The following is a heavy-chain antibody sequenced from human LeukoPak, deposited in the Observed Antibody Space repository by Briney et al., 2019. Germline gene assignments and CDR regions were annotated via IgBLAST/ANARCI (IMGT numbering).Heavy chain of an antibody. J-gene: IGHJ4*02. CDR2: INPNSGGT. V-gene: IGHV1-2*02. Sequence: ASVKVSCKASGYTFTGYYLHWVRQAPGQGLEWMGWINPNSGGTNYAQKFQGRVTMARDTSISTAYMEMSRLRSDDTALYYCARDPGGYNIDYWGQGTLVTVSS. D-gene: IGHD5-24*01. CDR1: GYTFTGYY. CDR3: ARDPGGYNIDY.